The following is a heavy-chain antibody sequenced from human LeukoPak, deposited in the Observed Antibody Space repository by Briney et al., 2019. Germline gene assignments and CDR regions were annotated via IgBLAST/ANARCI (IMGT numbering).Heavy chain of an antibody. CDR1: GFTFSSYA. CDR2: LSGSGGST. D-gene: IGHD4-17*01. Sequence: PGGSLRLSCAASGFTFSSYAMTWGRQAPGKGLEWVSALSGSGGSTYYADSVKGRFTISRDNSKNTLYLQMNSLRAEDTAVYYCATSPPTVTTVSYFDYWGQGTLVTVSS. V-gene: IGHV3-23*01. J-gene: IGHJ4*02. CDR3: ATSPPTVTTVSYFDY.